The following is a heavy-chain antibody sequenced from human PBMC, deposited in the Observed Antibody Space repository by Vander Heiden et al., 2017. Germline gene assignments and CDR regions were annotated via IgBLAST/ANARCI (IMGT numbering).Heavy chain of an antibody. D-gene: IGHD1-26*01. Sequence: EVQLVESGGGLVQPGRSLRLSCAASGFTFDDYAMHWVRQAPGKGLEWVSGISWNSGSIGYADSVKGRFTISRDNAKNSLYLQMNSLRAEDTALYYCAKGLRRVGALDYWGQGTLVTVSS. V-gene: IGHV3-9*01. J-gene: IGHJ4*02. CDR1: GFTFDDYA. CDR2: ISWNSGSI. CDR3: AKGLRRVGALDY.